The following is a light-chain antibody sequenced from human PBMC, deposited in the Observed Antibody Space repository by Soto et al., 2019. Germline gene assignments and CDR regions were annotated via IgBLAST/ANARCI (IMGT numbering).Light chain of an antibody. CDR1: QSVSRSY. CDR2: GAS. CDR3: QQYGSSPIT. Sequence: ENVLTQSPGTLSLSPGEKTTPSCRARQSVSRSYLAWHQQKPGQGPRLLIYGASSRATGIPDRFSGSGSGTDFTLTISRLEPEDFAVYYCQQYGSSPITFGQGTRLEIK. J-gene: IGKJ5*01. V-gene: IGKV3-20*01.